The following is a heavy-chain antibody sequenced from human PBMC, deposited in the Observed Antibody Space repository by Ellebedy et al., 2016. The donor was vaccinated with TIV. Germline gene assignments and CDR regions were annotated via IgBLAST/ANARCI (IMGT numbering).Heavy chain of an antibody. Sequence: GESLKISCAASGFTVSSNYMSWVRQAPGKGLEWVSLIYSGGNTYYADPAKGRFTIYRDNSKNTLYPQMNSLRAEDTAVYYCARVVSGWYSPSNWFDPWGQGTLVTVSS. CDR1: GFTVSSNY. V-gene: IGHV3-66*01. CDR3: ARVVSGWYSPSNWFDP. CDR2: IYSGGNT. J-gene: IGHJ5*02. D-gene: IGHD6-19*01.